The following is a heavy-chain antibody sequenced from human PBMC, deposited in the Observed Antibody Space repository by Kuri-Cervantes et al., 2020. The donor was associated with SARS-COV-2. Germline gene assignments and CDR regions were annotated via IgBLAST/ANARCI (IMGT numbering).Heavy chain of an antibody. Sequence: GESLKISCAASGFTFSSYSMNWVRQAPGKGLEWVSSISSSSSYIYYADSVKGRFTISRDNAKNSLYLQMNSLRAEDTAVYYCARGPDCSSTSCYLGFDYWGQGTLVTVSS. V-gene: IGHV3-21*04. CDR2: ISSSSSYI. J-gene: IGHJ4*02. CDR1: GFTFSSYS. D-gene: IGHD2-2*01. CDR3: ARGPDCSSTSCYLGFDY.